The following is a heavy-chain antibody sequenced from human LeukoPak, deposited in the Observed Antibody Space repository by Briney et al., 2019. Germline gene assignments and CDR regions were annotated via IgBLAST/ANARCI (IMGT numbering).Heavy chain of an antibody. Sequence: GGSLRLSCAASGFTFKNAWMSWVRQAPGKGLEWVANIKEDGSEKYYVDSVKGRFTISRDNARNSLYLQMNSLRAEDTAVYYCASGRQLGYWGQGTLVTVSS. CDR3: ASGRQLGY. V-gene: IGHV3-7*01. J-gene: IGHJ4*02. CDR1: GFTFKNAW. D-gene: IGHD6-13*01. CDR2: IKEDGSEK.